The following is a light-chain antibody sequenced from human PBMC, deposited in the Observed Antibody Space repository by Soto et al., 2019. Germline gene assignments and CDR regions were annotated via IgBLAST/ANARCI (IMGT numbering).Light chain of an antibody. CDR1: STDVGGYDD. J-gene: IGLJ1*01. CDR3: SSYTGGNPSYV. CDR2: EVT. V-gene: IGLV2-8*01. Sequence: QSLLTQPPSESGSPGQSVTINCTGTSTDVGGYDDVSWYQQHPGKAPKLMIYEVTIRHSGVSDRFSGSKSGNTASLTVSGLQAEDEADYYCSSYTGGNPSYVFGTGTKVTGL.